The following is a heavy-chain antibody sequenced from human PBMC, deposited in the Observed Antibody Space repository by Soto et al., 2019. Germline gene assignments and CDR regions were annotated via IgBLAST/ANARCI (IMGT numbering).Heavy chain of an antibody. D-gene: IGHD3-22*01. V-gene: IGHV4-30-4*01. Sequence: SETLSLTCTVSGGSISSGDYYWSWIRQPPGKGLEWIGYIYYSGSTYYNPSLKSRVTISVDTSKNQFSLKLSSVTAADTAVYYCARDTLRYYDSSGRLFDYWGQGTLVTVSS. CDR2: IYYSGST. CDR1: GGSISSGDYY. CDR3: ARDTLRYYDSSGRLFDY. J-gene: IGHJ4*02.